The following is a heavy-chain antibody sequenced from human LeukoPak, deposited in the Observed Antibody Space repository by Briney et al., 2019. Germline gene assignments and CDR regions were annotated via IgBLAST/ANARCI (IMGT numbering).Heavy chain of an antibody. CDR1: GFTFSIYS. Sequence: TGGSLRLSCAASGFTFSIYSMNWVRQAPGKGLEWVSSISSSSSYIHYADSVRGRFTISRDNAKNSLFLQMNSLRGEDTAVYYCARCTTGKTFGSLREIKKSREIDYWGQGTLVTVSS. CDR3: ARCTTGKTFGSLREIKKSREIDY. V-gene: IGHV3-21*01. D-gene: IGHD1-1*01. J-gene: IGHJ4*02. CDR2: ISSSSSYI.